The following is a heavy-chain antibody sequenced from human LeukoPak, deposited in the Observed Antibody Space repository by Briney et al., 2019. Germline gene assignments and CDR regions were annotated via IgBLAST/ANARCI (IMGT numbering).Heavy chain of an antibody. J-gene: IGHJ5*02. CDR1: GGSISSSSYS. Sequence: SETLSLTCSVSGGSISSSSYSWGWIRQPPGKGLTWIGTLYSNGNTYYNSALSSRVTISGDTSNNKFSLRLNSVTAADTAVYYCARAPLENWFDPWGQGTLVTVSS. CDR2: LYSNGNT. D-gene: IGHD1-1*01. V-gene: IGHV4-39*07. CDR3: ARAPLENWFDP.